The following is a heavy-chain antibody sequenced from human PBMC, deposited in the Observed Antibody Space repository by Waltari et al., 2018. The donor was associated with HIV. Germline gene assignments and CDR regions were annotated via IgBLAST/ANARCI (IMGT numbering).Heavy chain of an antibody. CDR1: GGSITSYY. D-gene: IGHD2-15*01. CDR3: ARDLVVAAAEGFDP. CDR2: IYYSGRT. J-gene: IGHJ5*02. V-gene: IGHV4-59*01. Sequence: QVELQESGPGLVKPSETLSLTCTVSGGSITSYYWSWIRQSPGLGLEWIGHIYYSGRTTYNPSVKGRVIMSLDTSKNHISLNLRSLSAADTAVYYCARDLVVAAAEGFDPWGQGILVTVSS.